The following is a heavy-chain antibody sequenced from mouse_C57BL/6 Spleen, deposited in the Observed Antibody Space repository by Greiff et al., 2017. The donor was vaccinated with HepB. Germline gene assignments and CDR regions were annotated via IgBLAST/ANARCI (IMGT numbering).Heavy chain of an antibody. CDR3: TRIFDGYYPYAMDY. V-gene: IGHV1-5*01. CDR1: GYTFTSYW. Sequence: VQLKQSGTVLARPGASVKMSCKTSGYTFTSYWMHWVKQRPGQGLEWIGAIYPGNSDTSYNQKFKGKAKLNAVTSASTAYMELSSLTNEDSAVYYCTRIFDGYYPYAMDYWGQGTSVTVSS. J-gene: IGHJ4*01. D-gene: IGHD2-3*01. CDR2: IYPGNSDT.